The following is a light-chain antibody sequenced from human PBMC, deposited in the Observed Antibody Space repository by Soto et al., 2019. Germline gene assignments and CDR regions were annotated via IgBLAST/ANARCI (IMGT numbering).Light chain of an antibody. CDR2: EAS. J-gene: IGLJ3*02. CDR1: SSDIGLYNY. V-gene: IGLV2-8*01. CDR3: STYEGASSFDV. Sequence: QSALTQPPSASGSPGQSITISCAGTSSDIGLYNYVSWYQHHPGKAPKLIIYEASQRPSGVADRFSGSKTGNTASPTASWLQDDDDADDYCSTYEGASSFDVFGGGTKVTVL.